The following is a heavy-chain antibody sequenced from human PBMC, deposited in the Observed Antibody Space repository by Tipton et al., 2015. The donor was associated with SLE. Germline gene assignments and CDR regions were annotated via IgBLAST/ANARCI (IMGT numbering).Heavy chain of an antibody. CDR3: VREPKDV. J-gene: IGHJ6*02. CDR1: GGSITTVGYY. V-gene: IGHV4-31*03. Sequence: TLSLTYTVSGGSITTVGYYWSWNRQHPGKGLEWIGYIYDSKSTYYNPSLKSRLTMSADTSKNQISLKLSSVSAADTAVYYCVREPKDVWGQGTTVTVSS. CDR2: IYDSKST.